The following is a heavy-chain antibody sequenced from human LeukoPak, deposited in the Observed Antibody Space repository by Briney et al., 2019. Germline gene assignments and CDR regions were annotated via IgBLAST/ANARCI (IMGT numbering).Heavy chain of an antibody. CDR1: GGSISSSSYY. V-gene: IGHV4-39*07. CDR3: ARVGSSGYYNYYYYYMDV. D-gene: IGHD3-22*01. CDR2: IYYSGST. Sequence: NPSETLSLTCTVSGGSISSSSYYWGWIRQPPGKGLEWIGYIYYSGSTYYNPSLKSRVTISVDTSKNQFSLKLSSVTAADTAVYYCARVGSSGYYNYYYYYMDVWGKGTTVTVSS. J-gene: IGHJ6*03.